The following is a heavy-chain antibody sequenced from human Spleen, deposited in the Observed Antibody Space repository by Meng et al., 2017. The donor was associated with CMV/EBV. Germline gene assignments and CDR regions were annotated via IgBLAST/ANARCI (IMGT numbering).Heavy chain of an antibody. D-gene: IGHD3-22*01. CDR2: IYHSGST. J-gene: IGHJ3*02. CDR1: GGSISSSNW. V-gene: IGHV4-4*02. Sequence: SETLSLTCAVSGGSISSSNWWSWVRQPPGKGLEWIGEIYHSGSTNYNPSLKSRVTISVDKSKNHFSLNLTSVTAADTAVYYCARKDYYDISGHAFDIWGQGTMVTVSS. CDR3: ARKDYYDISGHAFDI.